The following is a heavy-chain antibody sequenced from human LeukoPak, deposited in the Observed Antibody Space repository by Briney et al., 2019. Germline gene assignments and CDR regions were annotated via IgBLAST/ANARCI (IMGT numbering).Heavy chain of an antibody. V-gene: IGHV1-24*01. Sequence: GASVRVSCKVSGYTLTELSMHWVRQAPGKGLEWMGGFDSEDGETIYAQKFQGRVTMTEDTSTDTAYMELSSLRSEDTAVYYCATVWIAVAGNWFDPWGQGTLGTVSS. CDR1: GYTLTELS. D-gene: IGHD6-19*01. CDR2: FDSEDGET. CDR3: ATVWIAVAGNWFDP. J-gene: IGHJ5*02.